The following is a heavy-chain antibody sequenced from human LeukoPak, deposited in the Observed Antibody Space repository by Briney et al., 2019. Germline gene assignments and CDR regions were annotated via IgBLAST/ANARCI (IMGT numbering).Heavy chain of an antibody. CDR2: INPSGGST. CDR1: GYTFTSYY. CDR3: ARDLPVAGTSRCFGY. Sequence: ASVKVSCKASGYTFTSYYMHWVRQAPGQGLEWMGIINPSGGSTSYAQKFQGRVTMTRDTSTSTVYMELSSLRSEDTAVYYCARDLPVAGTSRCFGYWGQRTLVTVSS. J-gene: IGHJ4*02. V-gene: IGHV1-46*01. D-gene: IGHD6-19*01.